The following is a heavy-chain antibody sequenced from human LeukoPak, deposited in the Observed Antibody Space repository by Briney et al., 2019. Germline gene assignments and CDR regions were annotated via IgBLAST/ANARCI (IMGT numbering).Heavy chain of an antibody. D-gene: IGHD4-11*01. CDR1: GYTLTELS. V-gene: IGHV1-24*01. CDR2: FDPEDGET. CDR3: ATDLGRLQYRNWFDP. Sequence: ASVKVSCKVSGYTLTELSMHWVRQAPGKGLEWRGGFDPEDGETIYAQKFQGRVTMTEDTSTDTAYMELSSLRSEDTAVYYCATDLGRLQYRNWFDPWGQGTLVTVSS. J-gene: IGHJ5*02.